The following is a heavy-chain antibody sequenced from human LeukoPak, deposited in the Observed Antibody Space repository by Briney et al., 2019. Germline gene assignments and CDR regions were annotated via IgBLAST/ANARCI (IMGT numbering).Heavy chain of an antibody. CDR3: ARGSDAVTGPHSWYFDV. D-gene: IGHD6-19*01. CDR1: GFTFINYW. CDR2: IKQDGSER. Sequence: GGSPRLSRAAAGFTFINYWMSWVRQAPGKGLDWVANIKQDGSERYYVDSVKGRFTISRDNAKNSLYLQMNSLRAEDTAVYYCARGSDAVTGPHSWYFDVWGRGTLVTVSS. V-gene: IGHV3-7*01. J-gene: IGHJ2*01.